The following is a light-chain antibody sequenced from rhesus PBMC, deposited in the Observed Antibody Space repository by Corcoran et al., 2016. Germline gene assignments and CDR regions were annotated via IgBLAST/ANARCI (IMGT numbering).Light chain of an antibody. Sequence: QVILTQSPATLSLSPGERATLSCRASQSVSSSLAWYQQKPGQAPRPLIYGASSRATGIPDRVSGSGSWTEVTRTVSSLEPEDFAVYYCQKYSSSPYSFGQGTKVEIK. CDR3: QKYSSSPYS. CDR1: QSVSSS. V-gene: IGKV3-53*01. CDR2: GAS. J-gene: IGKJ2*01.